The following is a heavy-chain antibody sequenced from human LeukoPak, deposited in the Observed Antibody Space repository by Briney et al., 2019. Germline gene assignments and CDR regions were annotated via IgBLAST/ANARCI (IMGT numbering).Heavy chain of an antibody. Sequence: GASVTVSCKASGGTFSSYAISWVRQAPGQGLEWMGGIIPIFGTANYAQKFQGRVTITTDESTSTAYMELSSLRSEDTAVYYCACGYSYGFMDYYYYMDVWGKGTTVTVSS. D-gene: IGHD5-18*01. V-gene: IGHV1-69*05. CDR3: ACGYSYGFMDYYYYMDV. J-gene: IGHJ6*03. CDR2: IIPIFGTA. CDR1: GGTFSSYA.